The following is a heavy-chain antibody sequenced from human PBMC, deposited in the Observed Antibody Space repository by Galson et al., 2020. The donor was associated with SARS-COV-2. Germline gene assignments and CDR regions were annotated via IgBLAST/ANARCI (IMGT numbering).Heavy chain of an antibody. CDR2: IYHSGST. CDR3: ARVGQIAAAATADY. D-gene: IGHD6-13*01. CDR1: GDSISSSYF. J-gene: IGHJ4*02. Sequence: SATLSLTCTVSGDSISSSYFWGWIRQTPGKGLEWLGSIYHSGSTYYNPSLRSRVTISLDTSRNNFSLKLTSVTAADTAVYFCARVGQIAAAATADYWGQGTLVTVS. V-gene: IGHV4-38-2*02.